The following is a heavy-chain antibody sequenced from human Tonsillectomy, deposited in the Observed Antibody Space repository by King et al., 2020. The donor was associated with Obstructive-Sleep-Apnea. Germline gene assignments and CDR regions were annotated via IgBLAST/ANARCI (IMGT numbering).Heavy chain of an antibody. CDR1: EYGFANYW. D-gene: IGHD3-22*01. CDR3: VRYDPAGYLDY. CDR2: VYPGDSDT. V-gene: IGHV5-51*01. Sequence: VQLVESGAEVKKPGESLRISCKGSEYGFANYWIAWVRQMPGKGLEWMGIVYPGDSDTTYNPSFQGHVTFSTDKSIKTTYLQWSSLKASDTAIYYCVRYDPAGYLDYWGQGTPVTVSS. J-gene: IGHJ4*02.